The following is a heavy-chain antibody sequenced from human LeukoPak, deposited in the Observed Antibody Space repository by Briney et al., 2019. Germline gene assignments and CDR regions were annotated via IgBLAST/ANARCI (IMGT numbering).Heavy chain of an antibody. D-gene: IGHD3-22*01. CDR3: ASRKYYYDSSGRTDYYFDY. V-gene: IGHV5-51*01. CDR2: IYPGDSDT. J-gene: IGHJ4*02. Sequence: GASLQISCKGSGSSFTSYWIGWVRQLPGKGLEWMGIIYPGDSDTRYSPSFQGQVTISADKSISTAYLQWSSLKASDTAMYYCASRKYYYDSSGRTDYYFDYWGQGTLVTVSS. CDR1: GSSFTSYW.